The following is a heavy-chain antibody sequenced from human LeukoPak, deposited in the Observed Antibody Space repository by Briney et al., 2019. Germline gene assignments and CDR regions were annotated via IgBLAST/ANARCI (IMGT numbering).Heavy chain of an antibody. CDR2: FDPEDGET. D-gene: IGHD3-9*01. CDR1: GYTLTELS. Sequence: ASVKVSCKVSGYTLTELSMHWVRQAPGKGLEWMGGFDPEDGETIYAQKFQGRVTMTEDTSTDTAYMEPSSLRSEDTAVYYCAATKYYDILTGYPTPGAFDIWGQGTMVTVSS. CDR3: AATKYYDILTGYPTPGAFDI. V-gene: IGHV1-24*01. J-gene: IGHJ3*02.